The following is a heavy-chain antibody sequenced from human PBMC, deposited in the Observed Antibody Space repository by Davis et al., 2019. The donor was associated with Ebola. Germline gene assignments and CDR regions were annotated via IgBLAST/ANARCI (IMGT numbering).Heavy chain of an antibody. V-gene: IGHV3-23*01. J-gene: IGHJ4*02. D-gene: IGHD5-18*01. CDR3: AKGDTAKD. Sequence: GGSLRLSCAASGFTFSSYAMSWVRQAPGKGLEWVSGISGGGGSTYYADSVKGRFSISRDNSKDPLYLQMNSLRGEDTAVYYCAKGDTAKDWGQGTLVTVSS. CDR1: GFTFSSYA. CDR2: ISGGGGST.